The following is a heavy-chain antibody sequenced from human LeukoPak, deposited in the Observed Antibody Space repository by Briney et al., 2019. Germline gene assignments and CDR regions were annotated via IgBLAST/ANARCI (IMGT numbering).Heavy chain of an antibody. D-gene: IGHD3-10*01. CDR1: GYTFTGYY. CDR3: ARERITMVRGAKSNWFDP. J-gene: IGHJ5*02. Sequence: GASVKVSCKASGYTFTGYYMHWVRQAPGQGLEWMGWINPNSGGTNYAQKFQGRVTMTRDTSISTAYMELSRLRSDDTAVYYCARERITMVRGAKSNWFDPCGQGTLVTVSS. CDR2: INPNSGGT. V-gene: IGHV1-2*02.